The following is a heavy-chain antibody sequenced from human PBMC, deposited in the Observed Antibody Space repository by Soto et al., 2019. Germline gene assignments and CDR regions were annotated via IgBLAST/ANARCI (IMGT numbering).Heavy chain of an antibody. V-gene: IGHV1-2*04. D-gene: IGHD2-15*01. CDR3: STAGYCSGGSCYPRDAFDI. J-gene: IGHJ3*02. Sequence: QVQLVQSGAEVKKPGASVKVSCKASGYTFTGYYMHWVRQAPGQGLEWMGWINPNSGGTNYAQKFQGWVTMTRDASISTADMERSRLRSDDTAVYYCSTAGYCSGGSCYPRDAFDIWGQGTMVTVSS. CDR2: INPNSGGT. CDR1: GYTFTGYY.